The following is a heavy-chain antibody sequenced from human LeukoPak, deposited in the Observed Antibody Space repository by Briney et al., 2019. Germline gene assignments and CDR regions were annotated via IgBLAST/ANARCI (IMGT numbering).Heavy chain of an antibody. CDR3: ARVGWASIAAAGNYYFDY. Sequence: KPSETLSLTCTVSGGSISSSSYYWGWIRQPPGKGLEWIGSIYYSGSTYYNPSLKSRVTISVDTSKNQFSLKLSSVTAADTAVYYCARVGWASIAAAGNYYFDYWGQGTLVTVSS. CDR2: IYYSGST. D-gene: IGHD6-13*01. J-gene: IGHJ4*02. V-gene: IGHV4-39*07. CDR1: GGSISSSSYY.